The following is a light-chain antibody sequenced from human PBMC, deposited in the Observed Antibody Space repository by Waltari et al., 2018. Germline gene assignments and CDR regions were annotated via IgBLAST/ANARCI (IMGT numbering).Light chain of an antibody. CDR2: WAS. CDR3: QHYYSIPRT. V-gene: IGKV4-1*01. CDR1: QSILYSSNNKNY. J-gene: IGKJ3*01. Sequence: DIVMTQSPDSLAVSLGERATLHCKSSQSILYSSNNKNYLTWYQQKPGQPPKLLIYWASTRESGVPDRFSGSGSGTDFTLTISSLQAEDVAVYYCQHYYSIPRTFGPGTKVDIK.